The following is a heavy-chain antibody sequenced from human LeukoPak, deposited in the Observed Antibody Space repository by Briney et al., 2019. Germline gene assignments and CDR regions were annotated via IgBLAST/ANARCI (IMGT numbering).Heavy chain of an antibody. D-gene: IGHD3-16*01. V-gene: IGHV4-59*01. CDR1: GGSISSYY. Sequence: NPSETLSLTCTVSGGSISSYYWSWIRQPPGKGLEWIGYIYYSGSTNYNPSLKSRVTISVDTSKNQFSLKLSSVTAADTAVYYCARALESSLGRSWPPGYMDVWGKETTVTVSS. J-gene: IGHJ6*03. CDR3: ARALESSLGRSWPPGYMDV. CDR2: IYYSGST.